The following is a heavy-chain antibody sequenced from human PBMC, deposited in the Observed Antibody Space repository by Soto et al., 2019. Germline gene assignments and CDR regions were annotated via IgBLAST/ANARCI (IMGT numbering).Heavy chain of an antibody. J-gene: IGHJ4*02. CDR1: GFPYSSYA. CDR2: ISGSGRRT. D-gene: IGHD1-26*01. CDR3: AKGSCFTPTCPRRKHILFDY. Sequence: GGSLRLSCDTCGFPYSSYAMSSVRQAPGKGLEWVSTISGSGRRTYYSGTVKGRYDISRDNSKNTLYLQMNSQSAEDTAVYYCAKGSCFTPTCPRRKHILFDYWGQGPLVTVS. V-gene: IGHV3-23*01.